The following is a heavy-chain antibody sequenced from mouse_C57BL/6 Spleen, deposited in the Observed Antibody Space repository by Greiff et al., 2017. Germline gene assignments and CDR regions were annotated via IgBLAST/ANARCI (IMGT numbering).Heavy chain of an antibody. J-gene: IGHJ3*01. CDR3: ASPYYGNFSFAY. Sequence: LQESGAELVKPGASVKISCKASGYAFSSYWMNWVKQRPGKGLEWIGQIYPGDGDTNYNGKFKGKATLTADKSSSTAYMQLSSLTSEDSAVYFCASPYYGNFSFAYWGQGTLVTVSA. CDR1: GYAFSSYW. D-gene: IGHD2-10*01. V-gene: IGHV1-80*01. CDR2: IYPGDGDT.